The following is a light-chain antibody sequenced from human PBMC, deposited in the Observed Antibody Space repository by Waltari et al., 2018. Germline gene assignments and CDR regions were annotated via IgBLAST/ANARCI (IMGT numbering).Light chain of an antibody. Sequence: IVLTQSPGTLSLSPGERATLPCRASETVSRALAWYQQKPGRAPRLLIYGASTRAPGIPDRFSGSGSGTDFSLTISGLEPEDFAVYYCQHYVRLPATFGQGTKVEIK. J-gene: IGKJ1*01. CDR1: ETVSRA. V-gene: IGKV3-20*01. CDR2: GAS. CDR3: QHYVRLPAT.